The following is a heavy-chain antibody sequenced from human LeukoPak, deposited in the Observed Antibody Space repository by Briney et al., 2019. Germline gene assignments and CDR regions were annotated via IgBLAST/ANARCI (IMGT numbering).Heavy chain of an antibody. CDR1: GGSISSSSYY. D-gene: IGHD6-13*01. CDR2: IYYSGST. CDR3: ARVLVTIAGIAAASTDY. Sequence: SETLSLTCTVSGGSISSSSYYWGWIRQPPGKGLEWIGSIYYSGSTYYNPSLKSRVTISVDTSKNQFSLELSSVTAADTAVYYCARVLVTIAGIAAASTDYWGQGTLVTVSS. J-gene: IGHJ4*02. V-gene: IGHV4-39*07.